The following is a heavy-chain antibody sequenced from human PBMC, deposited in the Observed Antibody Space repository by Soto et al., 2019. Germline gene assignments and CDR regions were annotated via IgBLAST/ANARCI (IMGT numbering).Heavy chain of an antibody. Sequence: ASVKVSCKASGGTFSNSAIIWVRQAPGQGLEWMGGILPIFGTPNYAQKFQGRLTISADEFSSTAYMELSSLRSEDTAVYYCARDRSGSPDYWGQGTLVTVSS. CDR3: ARDRSGSPDY. J-gene: IGHJ4*02. V-gene: IGHV1-69*13. D-gene: IGHD1-26*01. CDR1: GGTFSNSA. CDR2: ILPIFGTP.